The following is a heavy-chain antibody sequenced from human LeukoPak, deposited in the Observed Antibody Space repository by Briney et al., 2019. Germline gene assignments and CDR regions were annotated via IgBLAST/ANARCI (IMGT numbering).Heavy chain of an antibody. D-gene: IGHD1-26*01. J-gene: IGHJ5*02. CDR2: IYYSGST. CDR1: GGSISSSSYY. Sequence: SETLSLTCTVSGGSISSSSYYWGWIRQPPGTGLEWIGSIYYSGSTYYNPSLKSRVTISVDTSKNQFSLKLSSVTAADTAVYYCATESSGSYFGWFDPWGQGTLVTVSS. V-gene: IGHV4-39*07. CDR3: ATESSGSYFGWFDP.